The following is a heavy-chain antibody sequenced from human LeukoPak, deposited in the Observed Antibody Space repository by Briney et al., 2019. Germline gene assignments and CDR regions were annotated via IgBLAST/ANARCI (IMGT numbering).Heavy chain of an antibody. V-gene: IGHV3-23*01. CDR3: AKIIAAAGTGTLFYYYYGMDV. CDR1: GLTFSSHA. Sequence: GGSLRLSCVASGLTFSSHAMTWVRQTPGKGPEWVSGITGSGANTYTADSVKGRFTISRDNSKNTLYLQMNSLRAEDTAVYYCAKIIAAAGTGTLFYYYYGMDVWGQGTTVTVSS. CDR2: ITGSGANT. J-gene: IGHJ6*02. D-gene: IGHD6-13*01.